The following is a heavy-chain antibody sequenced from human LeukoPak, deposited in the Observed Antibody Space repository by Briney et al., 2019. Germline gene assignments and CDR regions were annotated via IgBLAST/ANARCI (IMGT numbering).Heavy chain of an antibody. J-gene: IGHJ6*03. Sequence: SETLSLTCAVSGGSISGGSYYWSWIRQPAGQGLECVVRIYPSGSTTYHPPLKNRVTISEDPSTNQFPLKLSSVTSADTAAYYCARVSSGWDLYYYCYMDVWGKGPTVTIS. CDR2: IYPSGST. CDR1: GGSISGGSYY. D-gene: IGHD6-19*01. CDR3: ARVSSGWDLYYYCYMDV. V-gene: IGHV4-61*02.